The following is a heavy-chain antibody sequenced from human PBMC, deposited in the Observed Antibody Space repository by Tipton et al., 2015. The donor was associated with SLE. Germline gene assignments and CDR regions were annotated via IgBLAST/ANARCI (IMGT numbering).Heavy chain of an antibody. J-gene: IGHJ2*01. D-gene: IGHD2-2*01. V-gene: IGHV3-66*02. Sequence: SLRLSCAASGFTFSSYSMNWVRQAPGKGLEWVSVIYTGGNTYYADSVKGRFTISRDNSKNTLDLQMNSLRAEDTAVYYCAHLPSATHDWYFDLWGRGTLVTVSS. CDR2: IYTGGNT. CDR3: AHLPSATHDWYFDL. CDR1: GFTFSSYS.